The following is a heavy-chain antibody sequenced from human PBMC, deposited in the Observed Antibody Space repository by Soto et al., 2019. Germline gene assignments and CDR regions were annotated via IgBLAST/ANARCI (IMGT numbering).Heavy chain of an antibody. CDR2: IKPISDIT. J-gene: IGHJ5*02. Sequence: ASVKVSCKASGDTFGRFTINWVRQAPGQGLEWMGGIKPISDITNYAQRFQGRVTFTADASTSTVYLELSSLRSEDTAMYYCARDPSTINKLIGVWFDPWGQGTLVTVSS. V-gene: IGHV1-69*13. D-gene: IGHD4-4*01. CDR1: GDTFGRFT. CDR3: ARDPSTINKLIGVWFDP.